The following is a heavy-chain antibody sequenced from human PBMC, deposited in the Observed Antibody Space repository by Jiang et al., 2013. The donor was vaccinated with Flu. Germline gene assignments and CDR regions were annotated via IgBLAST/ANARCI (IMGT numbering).Heavy chain of an antibody. V-gene: IGHV1-18*04. CDR2: ISPYAGNP. CDR3: ASPDYVCYSDCPLWV. J-gene: IGHJ6*02. CDR1: GYTFTNYR. Sequence: GAEVKKPGASVKVSCKASGYTFTNYRITWVRQAPGQGLEWLGRISPYAGNPEYTQSLQGRLTMTTDTSTSTVYMELKSLRPEDTAIYYCASPDYVCYSDCPLWVWGQGTTVTVSS. D-gene: IGHD2-21*02.